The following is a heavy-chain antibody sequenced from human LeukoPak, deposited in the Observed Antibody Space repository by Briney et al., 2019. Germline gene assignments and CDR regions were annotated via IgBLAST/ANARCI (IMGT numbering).Heavy chain of an antibody. V-gene: IGHV1-2*02. CDR1: GYTFTGYY. CDR3: ARLSEEGLSAFDI. J-gene: IGHJ3*02. D-gene: IGHD2/OR15-2a*01. Sequence: ASVKASCKASGYTFTGYYMHWVRQAPGQGLEWMGWINPDSGGTNHAQKFQGRVTMKRDKSIRTVYMELARLTSDDTAGYYCARLSEEGLSAFDIWGQGTMVTVSS. CDR2: INPDSGGT.